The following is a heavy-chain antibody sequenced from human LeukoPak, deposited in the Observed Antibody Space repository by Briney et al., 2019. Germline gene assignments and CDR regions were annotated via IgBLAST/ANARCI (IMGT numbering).Heavy chain of an antibody. CDR1: GGSISSHY. CDR3: ARHPYGGPDY. CDR2: IYYTGST. D-gene: IGHD2-21*01. J-gene: IGHJ4*01. Sequence: SETLSLTCTVSGGSISSHYWSWIRQPPGKGLEWIGYIYYTGSTNYNPSLKGRVTISLDTSRNQFSLKLTSVTAADTAVYYCARHPYGGPDYWGHGTLVTVSS. V-gene: IGHV4-59*08.